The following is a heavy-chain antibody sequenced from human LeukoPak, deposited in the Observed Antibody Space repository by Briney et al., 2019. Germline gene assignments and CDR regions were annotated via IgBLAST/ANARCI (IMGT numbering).Heavy chain of an antibody. CDR3: ARGGSVVAADNNWFDP. CDR1: GGSISSYY. V-gene: IGHV4-59*01. J-gene: IGHJ5*02. D-gene: IGHD2-15*01. Sequence: KASETLSLTCTVSGGSISSYYWSWIRQPPGKGLEWIGYIYYSGSTNHNPSLKTRVTISVDTSKNQFSLKLSSVTAADTAVYYCARGGSVVAADNNWFDPWGQGTLVTVSS. CDR2: IYYSGST.